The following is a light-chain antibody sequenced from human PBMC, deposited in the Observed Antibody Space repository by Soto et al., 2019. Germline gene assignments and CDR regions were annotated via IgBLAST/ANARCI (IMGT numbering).Light chain of an antibody. Sequence: IILTQSPATLSLCPGESATLSCRASQGVGSYFAWYQQKPDQAPRLLIYDASSRATGIPARFSGSGSGTDFTLTISRLEPEDFAIYYCQQYSNWPVTFGPGTKVDIK. CDR1: QGVGSY. V-gene: IGKV3-11*01. J-gene: IGKJ3*01. CDR3: QQYSNWPVT. CDR2: DAS.